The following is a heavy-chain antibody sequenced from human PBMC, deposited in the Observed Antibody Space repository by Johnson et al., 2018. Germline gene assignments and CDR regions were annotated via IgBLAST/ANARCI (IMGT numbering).Heavy chain of an antibody. J-gene: IGHJ6*02. CDR3: ARRFGKGMLKGMGV. D-gene: IGHD3-10*01. CDR2: IDSGGSDT. Sequence: VQLQESGGGLVQPGGSLRLSCAASGFTFKNHWMHWVRRAPGKGLVWVSRIDSGGSDTAYADSVKGRFTISRDNAKNTLFLQMNSLRTEDTAVYYCARRFGKGMLKGMGVGGQGTTVTVSS. V-gene: IGHV3-74*01. CDR1: GFTFKNHW.